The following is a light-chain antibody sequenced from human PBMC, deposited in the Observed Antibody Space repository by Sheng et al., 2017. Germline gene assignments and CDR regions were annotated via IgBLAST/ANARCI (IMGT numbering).Light chain of an antibody. CDR2: KAS. CDR1: QSISGW. Sequence: DIQMTQSPSTLSASVGDRVTITCRASQSISGWLAWYQQKPGKAPKLLIYKASSLESGVPSRFSGSGSGTEFTLTISRLEPEDFAVYYCQQYDSSPYSFGQGTKLEIE. J-gene: IGKJ2*03. V-gene: IGKV1-5*03. CDR3: QQYDSSPYS.